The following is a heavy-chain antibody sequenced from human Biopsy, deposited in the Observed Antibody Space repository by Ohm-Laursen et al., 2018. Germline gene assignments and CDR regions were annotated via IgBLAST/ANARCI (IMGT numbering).Heavy chain of an antibody. CDR1: GGTFSSDA. CDR2: IIPMFGPA. V-gene: IGHV1-69*01. Sequence: SSVKVSCKASGGTFSSDAITWVRQAPGQGLEWMGGIIPMFGPANYAQKFQGRVAITADESTSTAYMELSSLRSEDTAVYYCASSNSGAYDVWGQGTTVTVSS. D-gene: IGHD1-26*01. J-gene: IGHJ6*02. CDR3: ASSNSGAYDV.